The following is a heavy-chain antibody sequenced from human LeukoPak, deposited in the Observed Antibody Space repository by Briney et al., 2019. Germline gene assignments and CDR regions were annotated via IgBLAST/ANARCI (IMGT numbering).Heavy chain of an antibody. CDR1: GYTFTGYY. J-gene: IGHJ4*02. V-gene: IGHV1-2*02. CDR3: ANQRGSYLWGTDLDY. D-gene: IGHD3-16*01. CDR2: INPNSGDT. Sequence: ASVKVSCTASGYTFTGYYMHWVRQAPGQGLEWMGWINPNSGDTKYAQKFQGRVTMTRDTSISTAYMELSRLRSDDTAVYYCANQRGSYLWGTDLDYWGQGTLVTVSS.